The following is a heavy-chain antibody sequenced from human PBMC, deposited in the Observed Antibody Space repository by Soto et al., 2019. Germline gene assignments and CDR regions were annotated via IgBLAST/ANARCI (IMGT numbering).Heavy chain of an antibody. CDR2: IRSKSDGYAT. CDR3: TRRTVDHYYYTWDV. J-gene: IGHJ6*02. V-gene: IGHV3-73*01. Sequence: PGGSLRLSCAASWFTFSGSSMHWVRQAPGKGLEWVGRIRSKSDGYATTYAASVKGRFTISRDDSDNTAYLQMNSLKTEDSAVYYCTRRTVDHYYYTWDVWGQGTTVTVSS. CDR1: WFTFSGSS. D-gene: IGHD7-27*01.